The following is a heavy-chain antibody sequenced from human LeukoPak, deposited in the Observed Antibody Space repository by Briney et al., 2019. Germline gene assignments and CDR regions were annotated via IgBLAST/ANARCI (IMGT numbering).Heavy chain of an antibody. V-gene: IGHV4-30-2*01. CDR2: IYHSGST. CDR1: GGSISSGGYS. CDR3: ARATRPYYFDY. Sequence: PSETLSLTCAVSGGSISSGGYSWSWIRQPPGKGLEWIGYIYHSGSTYYNPSLKSRVTISVDTSKNQFSLKLSSVTAADTAVYYCARATRPYYFDYWGQGTLVTVSS. J-gene: IGHJ4*02.